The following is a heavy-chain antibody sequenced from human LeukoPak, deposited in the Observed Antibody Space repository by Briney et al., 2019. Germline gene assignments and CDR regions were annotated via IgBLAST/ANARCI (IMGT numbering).Heavy chain of an antibody. Sequence: GGSLRLSCAASGFTFSSYWMSWVRQAPGKGLEWVANIKQDGSEKYYVDSVKGRFTISRDNSKNTLYLQMNSLRAEDTAVYYCAKVLWSPDFDYWGQGTLVTVSS. CDR1: GFTFSSYW. CDR2: IKQDGSEK. V-gene: IGHV3-7*03. D-gene: IGHD3-10*01. CDR3: AKVLWSPDFDY. J-gene: IGHJ4*02.